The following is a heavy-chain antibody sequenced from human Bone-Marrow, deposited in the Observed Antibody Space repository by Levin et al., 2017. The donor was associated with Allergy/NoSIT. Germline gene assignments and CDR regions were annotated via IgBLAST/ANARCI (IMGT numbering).Heavy chain of an antibody. D-gene: IGHD3-10*01. CDR2: INPNSGDT. V-gene: IGHV1-2*06. CDR3: AKMGSWRTDHYYYGMHV. Sequence: ASVKVSCKGSGYIFTGHYIHWVRQAPGQRLEWMGRINPNSGDTDYAQKFQGRVTMTRDTSVSTVYMEMSSLTSDDTAVYYCAKMGSWRTDHYYYGMHVWGQGTTVTVSS. J-gene: IGHJ6*02. CDR1: GYIFTGHY.